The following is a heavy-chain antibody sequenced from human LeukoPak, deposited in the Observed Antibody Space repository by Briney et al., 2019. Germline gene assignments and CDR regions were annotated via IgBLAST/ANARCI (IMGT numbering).Heavy chain of an antibody. CDR2: IHASGTT. Sequence: MAAETLSLTCNVSGVSISSYFWSWVRQPAGKGLEWVGRIHASGTTNYNSSLKGRVTMSEDKSKKQFSLKRTAVKAAETAVFFWARDCPDVYCRAFLFWGQGTLVSVSS. J-gene: IGHJ1*01. CDR1: GVSISSYF. D-gene: IGHD2-15*01. CDR3: ARDCPDVYCRAFLF. V-gene: IGHV4-4*07.